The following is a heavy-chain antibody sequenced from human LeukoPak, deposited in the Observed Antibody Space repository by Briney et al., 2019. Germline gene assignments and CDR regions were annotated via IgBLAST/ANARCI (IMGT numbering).Heavy chain of an antibody. CDR2: ISGSGGST. CDR1: GFTFSSYA. CDR3: AKCVPRAARSILYYFDY. Sequence: GGSLRLSCAASGFTFSSYAMSWVRQAPGKGLEWVSAISGSGGSTYYADSVKGRFTISRDNSKNTLYLQMNSLRAEDTAVYYCAKCVPRAARSILYYFDYWGQGTLVTVSS. V-gene: IGHV3-23*01. J-gene: IGHJ4*02. D-gene: IGHD6-6*01.